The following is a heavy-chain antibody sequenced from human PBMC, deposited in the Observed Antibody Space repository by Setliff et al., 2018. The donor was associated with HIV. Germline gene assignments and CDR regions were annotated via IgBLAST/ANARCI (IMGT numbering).Heavy chain of an antibody. D-gene: IGHD6-19*01. CDR1: RGTFSSDA. J-gene: IGHJ4*02. V-gene: IGHV1-69*05. CDR3: AKNSAWAVIGSDYYLDF. CDR2: IIPIFGTT. Sequence: SVKVSCKASRGTFSSDAISWVRQAPGQGLEWMGGIIPIFGTTNFAQKFQGRVTMTRDTSISTAYMELSRLRSDDTAVYYCAKNSAWAVIGSDYYLDFWGQGTLVTVSS.